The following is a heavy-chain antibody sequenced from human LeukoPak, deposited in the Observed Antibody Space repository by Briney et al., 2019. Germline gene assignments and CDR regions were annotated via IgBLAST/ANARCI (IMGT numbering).Heavy chain of an antibody. V-gene: IGHV4-39*07. CDR3: ARVPIYGSEIHYFAY. D-gene: IGHD3-10*01. CDR2: IYYSGST. J-gene: IGHJ4*02. CDR1: GGSISSNTYY. Sequence: PSETPSLTCTVSGGSISSNTYYWGWIRQPPGKGLEWIGSIYYSGSTYYNPSLKSRVTISVDTSKNQFSLKLSSVTAADTAVYYCARVPIYGSEIHYFAYWGQGTLVTVSS.